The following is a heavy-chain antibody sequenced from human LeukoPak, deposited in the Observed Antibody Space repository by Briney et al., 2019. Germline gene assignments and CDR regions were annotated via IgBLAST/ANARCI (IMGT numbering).Heavy chain of an antibody. CDR2: ISGSGGST. J-gene: IGHJ4*02. D-gene: IGHD3-10*01. CDR3: ARDHGSGSHPTYYFDY. CDR1: GFTFSSYA. Sequence: PGGSLRLSCAASGFTFSSYAMSWVRQAPGKGLEWVSAISGSGGSTYYADSVKGRFTISRDNSKNTLYLQMNSLRAEDTAVYYCARDHGSGSHPTYYFDYWGQGTLVTVSS. V-gene: IGHV3-23*01.